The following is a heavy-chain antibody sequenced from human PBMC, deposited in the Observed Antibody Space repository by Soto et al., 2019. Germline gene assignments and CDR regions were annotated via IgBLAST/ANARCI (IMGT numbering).Heavy chain of an antibody. CDR2: ISSSSSYI. J-gene: IGHJ4*02. CDR3: ASLIAAAGRY. D-gene: IGHD6-13*01. Sequence: EVQLVESGGGLVKPGGSLRLSCAASGFTFSSYSMNWVRQAPGKGLEWVSSISSSSSYIYYADSVKGRFTISRDNAKNSLYLQMNSLRAEDTAVYYCASLIAAAGRYWGQGTLVTVSS. CDR1: GFTFSSYS. V-gene: IGHV3-21*01.